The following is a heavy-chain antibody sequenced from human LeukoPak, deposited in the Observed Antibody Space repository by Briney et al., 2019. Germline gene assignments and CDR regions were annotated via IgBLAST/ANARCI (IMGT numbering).Heavy chain of an antibody. Sequence: GGSLRLSCAASGFTFSSYAMSWVRQAPGKGLEWVANIKQDGSEKYYVDSVKGRFTISRDNAKNSLYLQMNSLRAEDTAVYYCARLESSTSWDYWGQGTLVTVSS. CDR2: IKQDGSEK. J-gene: IGHJ4*02. D-gene: IGHD2-2*01. CDR1: GFTFSSYA. CDR3: ARLESSTSWDY. V-gene: IGHV3-7*01.